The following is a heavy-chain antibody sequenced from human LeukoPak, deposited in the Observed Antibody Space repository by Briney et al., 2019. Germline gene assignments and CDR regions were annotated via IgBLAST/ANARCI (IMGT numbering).Heavy chain of an antibody. CDR2: IIPIFGTA. J-gene: IGHJ6*03. CDR1: GGTFSSYA. V-gene: IGHV1-69*13. CDR3: ARSGAHCSSTSCYNYDFWSGPPGRDYYMDV. Sequence: ASVKVSCKASGGTFSSYAISWVRQAPGQGLEWMGGIIPIFGTANYAQKFQGRVTITADESTSTAYMELSSLRSEDTAVYYCARSGAHCSSTSCYNYDFWSGPPGRDYYMDVWGKGTTVTVSS. D-gene: IGHD2-2*02.